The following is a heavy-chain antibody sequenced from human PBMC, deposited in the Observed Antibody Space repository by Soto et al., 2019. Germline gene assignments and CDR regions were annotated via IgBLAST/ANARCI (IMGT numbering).Heavy chain of an antibody. D-gene: IGHD4-17*01. CDR2: IYTSGRT. Sequence: EVQLVESGGGLIQPGGSLRLSCAASGFTVSTNYMNWVRQAPGKGLEWVSIIYTSGRTYYADSVKGRFTISRDNSKNTVYLQMNSLRAEDTAMYFCARGDNGDSLTGWGQGTLVTVSS. J-gene: IGHJ4*02. CDR1: GFTVSTNY. V-gene: IGHV3-53*01. CDR3: ARGDNGDSLTG.